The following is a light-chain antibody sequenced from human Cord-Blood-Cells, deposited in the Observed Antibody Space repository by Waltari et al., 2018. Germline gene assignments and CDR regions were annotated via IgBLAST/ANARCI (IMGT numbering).Light chain of an antibody. J-gene: IGKJ3*01. CDR3: QQLNSYPPGGT. V-gene: IGKV1-9*01. CDR1: QGISSY. Sequence: IQLTQSPSFLSASVGDSVTITCRASQGISSYLAWYQQKPGNAPKLLIYAASTLQSGVPSRFSGSGSGTEFTLTISSLQPEDFATYYCQQLNSYPPGGTFGPGTKVDIK. CDR2: AAS.